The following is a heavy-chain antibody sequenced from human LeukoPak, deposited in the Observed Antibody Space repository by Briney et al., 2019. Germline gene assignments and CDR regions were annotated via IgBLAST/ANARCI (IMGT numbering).Heavy chain of an antibody. J-gene: IGHJ4*02. CDR1: GGTFSSYA. Sequence: GASVKVSCKASGGTFSSYAISWVRQAPGQGLEWMGGIIPIFGTANYAQKFQGRVTITADESTSTAYMELSSLRSEDTAVYYCAREGAAAAGTGGGYFDYWGQGTLVTVSS. D-gene: IGHD6-13*01. CDR2: IIPIFGTA. CDR3: AREGAAAAGTGGGYFDY. V-gene: IGHV1-69*13.